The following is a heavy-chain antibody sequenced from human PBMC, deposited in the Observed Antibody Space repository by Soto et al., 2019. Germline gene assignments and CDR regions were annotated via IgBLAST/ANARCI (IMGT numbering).Heavy chain of an antibody. J-gene: IGHJ4*02. D-gene: IGHD2-15*01. Sequence: GGSLRLSCAASGFTFSSYAMSWVRQAPGKGLEWVSAISGSGGSTYYADSVKGRFTISRDNSKNTLYLQMNSLRAEDTAVYYCAKGGGGGSCYSGCSDYWGQGTLVTVSS. CDR3: AKGGGGGSCYSGCSDY. V-gene: IGHV3-23*01. CDR2: ISGSGGST. CDR1: GFTFSSYA.